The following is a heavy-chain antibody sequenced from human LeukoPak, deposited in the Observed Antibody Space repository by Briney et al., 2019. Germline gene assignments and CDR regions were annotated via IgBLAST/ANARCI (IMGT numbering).Heavy chain of an antibody. CDR2: IYSGGST. J-gene: IGHJ4*02. Sequence: GGSLRLSCAASGFTVSSNYMSWVRQAPGKGLEWVSVIYSGGSTYYADSVKGRFTISRDNSKNALYLQMNSLRAEDTAVYYCARGSRSSGWFDYWGQGTLVTVSS. V-gene: IGHV3-53*01. D-gene: IGHD6-19*01. CDR1: GFTVSSNY. CDR3: ARGSRSSGWFDY.